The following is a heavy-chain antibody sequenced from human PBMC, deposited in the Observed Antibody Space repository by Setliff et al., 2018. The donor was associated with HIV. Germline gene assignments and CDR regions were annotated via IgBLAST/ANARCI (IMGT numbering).Heavy chain of an antibody. CDR3: ARAISPQYYGSSGYYLA. CDR1: GYSISSGYH. J-gene: IGHJ5*02. V-gene: IGHV4-38-2*02. Sequence: SETLSLTCIVSGYSISSGYHWAWIRQPPGKGLEWIGSVYYSGSTHYNPSLKSRVTVSVDTSKDEISLKLNSVTAADTAVYYCARAISPQYYGSSGYYLAWGQGTLVTVSS. CDR2: VYYSGST. D-gene: IGHD3-22*01.